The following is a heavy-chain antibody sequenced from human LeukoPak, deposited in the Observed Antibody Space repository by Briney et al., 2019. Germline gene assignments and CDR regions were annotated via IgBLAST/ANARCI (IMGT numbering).Heavy chain of an antibody. J-gene: IGHJ4*02. CDR1: GFTFTSSA. V-gene: IGHV1-58*02. Sequence: SVKVSCKASGFTFTSSAMQWVRQARGQRLEWIGWIVVGSGNTNYAQKFQERVTITRDMSTSTAYMELSSLRSEDTAVYYCAAVSINWKGDYFDYWGQGTLVTVSS. D-gene: IGHD1-1*01. CDR3: AAVSINWKGDYFDY. CDR2: IVVGSGNT.